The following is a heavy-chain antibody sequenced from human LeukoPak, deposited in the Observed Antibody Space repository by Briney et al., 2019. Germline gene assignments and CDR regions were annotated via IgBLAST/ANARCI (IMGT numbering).Heavy chain of an antibody. CDR3: ARVRGGSGWFRDYYYYMDV. J-gene: IGHJ6*03. D-gene: IGHD6-19*01. Sequence: GGSLRLSCAASGFTFDDYGMSWVRQAPGKGLEWVSGINWNGGSTGYADSVKGRFTISRDNAKNSLYLQMNSLRAEDTALYYCARVRGGSGWFRDYYYYMDVWGKGTTVTVSS. CDR1: GFTFDDYG. CDR2: INWNGGST. V-gene: IGHV3-20*04.